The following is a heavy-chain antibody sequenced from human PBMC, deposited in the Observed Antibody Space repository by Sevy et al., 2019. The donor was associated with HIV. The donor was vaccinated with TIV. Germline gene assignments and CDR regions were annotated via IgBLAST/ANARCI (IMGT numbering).Heavy chain of an antibody. CDR1: GFTFSSYW. CDR3: ARQRRWLQFDYYGMDV. CDR2: INSDGSST. J-gene: IGHJ6*02. D-gene: IGHD5-12*01. V-gene: IGHV3-74*01. Sequence: GGSLRLSCAASGFTFSSYWMHWVRQAPGKGLVWVSRINSDGSSTSYADSVKGRFTISRDNAKNTLYLQMNSLRAEDTAVYYCARQRRWLQFDYYGMDVWGQGTTVTVSS.